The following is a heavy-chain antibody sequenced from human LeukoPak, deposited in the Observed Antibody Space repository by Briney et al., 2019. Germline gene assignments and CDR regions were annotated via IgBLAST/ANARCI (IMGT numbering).Heavy chain of an antibody. CDR1: GGSISSYY. D-gene: IGHD6-13*01. CDR3: ARCRPRYSSNHYYYYMDV. V-gene: IGHV4-4*07. CDR2: IYTSGST. Sequence: MTSETLSLTCTVSGGSISSYYLSWIRQPAGKGLEWIGRIYTSGSTNYNPSLKSRVTMSVDTSKNQFSLKLSSVTAADTAVYYCARCRPRYSSNHYYYYMDVWGKGTTVTVSS. J-gene: IGHJ6*03.